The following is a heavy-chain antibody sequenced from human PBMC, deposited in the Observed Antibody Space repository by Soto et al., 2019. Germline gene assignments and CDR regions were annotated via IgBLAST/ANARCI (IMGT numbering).Heavy chain of an antibody. CDR1: GGTISGYY. CDR3: ATMGTPATGLYYFDY. J-gene: IGHJ4*02. D-gene: IGHD2-15*01. Sequence: SETLSLTCSVSGGTISGYYWSWVRQPPGNELEWIGYVYYTGSANYSPSLKSRVTISVDTSKNQFSLKLNSVTAADTAVYYCATMGTPATGLYYFDYWGQGTLVTVSS. V-gene: IGHV4-59*08. CDR2: VYYTGSA.